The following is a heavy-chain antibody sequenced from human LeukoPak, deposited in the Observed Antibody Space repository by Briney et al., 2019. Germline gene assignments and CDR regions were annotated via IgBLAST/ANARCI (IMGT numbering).Heavy chain of an antibody. D-gene: IGHD5-12*01. Sequence: GSLRLSCAASGFTFSSYWMSWVRQAPGKGLEWVANIKQDGSEKFYVDSVKGRFTISRDNAKNSLYLQMNTLRAEDTAVYYCARATRGADSYYYYMDVWGKGTTVTVSS. CDR1: GFTFSSYW. CDR2: IKQDGSEK. J-gene: IGHJ6*03. V-gene: IGHV3-7*04. CDR3: ARATRGADSYYYYMDV.